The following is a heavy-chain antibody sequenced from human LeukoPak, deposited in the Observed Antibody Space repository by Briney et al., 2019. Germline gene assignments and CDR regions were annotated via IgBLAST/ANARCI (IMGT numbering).Heavy chain of an antibody. CDR3: ARDGGPSEGYFDY. V-gene: IGHV3-7*03. CDR1: GFPFSSYW. Sequence: PGGSLRLSCVASGFPFSSYWMTWVRQAPGKGLEWVANIKQDGSKKSYVDSVKGRFTISRDDSKNTLYLQMNSLRGEDTAVYYCARDGGPSEGYFDYWGQGTLVTVSS. CDR2: IKQDGSKK. J-gene: IGHJ4*02. D-gene: IGHD3-3*01.